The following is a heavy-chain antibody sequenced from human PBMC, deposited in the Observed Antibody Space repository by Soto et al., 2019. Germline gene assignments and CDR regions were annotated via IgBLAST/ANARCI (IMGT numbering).Heavy chain of an antibody. CDR3: ARGRGGYYYYALDV. D-gene: IGHD3-10*01. CDR1: GYSISSGYY. CDR2: IYQSGST. Sequence: PSETLSLTCAVSGYSISSGYYWGWIRQPPGKGLEWIGSIYQSGSTYYNPSLKSRVTISVDTSKNQFSLKLSSVTAADTAMYYCARGRGGYYYYALDVWGQGTTVTVS. V-gene: IGHV4-38-2*01. J-gene: IGHJ6*02.